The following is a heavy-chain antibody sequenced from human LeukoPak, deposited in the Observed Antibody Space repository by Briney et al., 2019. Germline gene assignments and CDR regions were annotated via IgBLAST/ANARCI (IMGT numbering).Heavy chain of an antibody. J-gene: IGHJ4*02. D-gene: IGHD3-22*01. CDR2: IVHSGNT. CDR3: ARLETYDSTLDY. V-gene: IGHV4-34*12. Sequence: SETLSLTCAVYGGSFSGYYWSWIRQPPGKGLEWIGEIVHSGNTKYNPSHKSRVTISVDTSKNQFSLWLSSVTAADTAVYYCARLETYDSTLDYWGQGTLVTVSS. CDR1: GGSFSGYY.